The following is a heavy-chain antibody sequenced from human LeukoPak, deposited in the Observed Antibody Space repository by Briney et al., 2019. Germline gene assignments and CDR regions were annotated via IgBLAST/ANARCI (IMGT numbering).Heavy chain of an antibody. V-gene: IGHV4-34*01. CDR2: INHSGST. D-gene: IGHD3-3*01. J-gene: IGHJ4*02. CDR3: ARGRYYDFWSGYSGYDY. Sequence: PSETLSLTCAVYGGSFSGYYWSWIRQPPGKGLEWVGEINHSGSTNYNPSLKSRVTISVDTSKNQFSLKQSSVTAADTAVYYCARGRYYDFWSGYSGYDYWGQGTLVTVSS. CDR1: GGSFSGYY.